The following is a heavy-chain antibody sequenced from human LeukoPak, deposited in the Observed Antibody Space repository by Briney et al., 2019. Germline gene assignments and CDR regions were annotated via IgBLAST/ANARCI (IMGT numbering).Heavy chain of an antibody. V-gene: IGHV4-4*07. D-gene: IGHD3-10*01. J-gene: IGHJ4*02. Sequence: PSETLSLTCTVSGGSISSYYWSWIRQPAGKGLEWIGRIYTSGSTNYNPSLKSRVTMSVDTSKNQFSLKLSSVTAADTAVYYCARGAYNYGSGKIFGYWGQGTLVTVSS. CDR3: ARGAYNYGSGKIFGY. CDR1: GGSISSYY. CDR2: IYTSGST.